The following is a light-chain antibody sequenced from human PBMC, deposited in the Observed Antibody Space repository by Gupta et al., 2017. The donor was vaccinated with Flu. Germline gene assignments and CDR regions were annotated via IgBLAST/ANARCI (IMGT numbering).Light chain of an antibody. J-gene: IGLJ3*02. CDR2: EVN. CDR1: RSDVGFDIY. V-gene: IGLV2-14*01. CDR3: SSFTETNARV. Sequence: SITISCTGTRSDVGFDIYISWYQQHPGKAPKLLIYEVNNRPSGVSNRFSGSKSGNTASLAISGLQAEDEADYYCSSFTETNARVFGGGTKVTVL.